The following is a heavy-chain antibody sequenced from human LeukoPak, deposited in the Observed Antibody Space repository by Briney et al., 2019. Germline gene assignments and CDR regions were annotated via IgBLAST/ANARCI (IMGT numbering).Heavy chain of an antibody. CDR1: GFIFSTWA. J-gene: IGHJ3*01. CDR3: AKDRSSSSWFDGYDF. V-gene: IGHV3-23*01. CDR2: ISGSGGTT. Sequence: GGSLRLFCTASGFIFSTWAMIWVRQAPGKGLEGVSAISGSGGTTYYAASVKGRFTISRDNSKNTLFLQMNSLRAEDTAVYYCAKDRSSSSWFDGYDFWGQGTMVTVPS. D-gene: IGHD6-13*01.